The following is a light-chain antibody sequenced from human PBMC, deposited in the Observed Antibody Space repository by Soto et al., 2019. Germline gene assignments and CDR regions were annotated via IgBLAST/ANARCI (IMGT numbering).Light chain of an antibody. J-gene: IGKJ4*01. CDR3: QQFSSNPLT. V-gene: IGKV3-20*01. CDR2: DAS. CDR1: QSVSSSY. Sequence: EIRLTESRATLAFTPRCTASLSSRASQSVSSSYLAWYQQKPGQAPRLLIYDASSRATGIPDRFSGGGSGTDFTLTISRLEPEDFAVYYCQQFSSNPLTFGGGTKVDIK.